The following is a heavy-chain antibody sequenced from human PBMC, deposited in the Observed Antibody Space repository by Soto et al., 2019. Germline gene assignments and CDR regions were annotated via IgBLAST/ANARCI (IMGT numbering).Heavy chain of an antibody. J-gene: IGHJ4*02. CDR3: ARATYYDFWSGYPTSYYFDD. Sequence: GPTLVNPTQTLTLTCTFSGFSLSTSGMCVSWIRQPPGKALEWLALIDWHDDKYYSTSLKTRLTISKDTSKNQVVLTMTNMDPVDTATYYCARATYYDFWSGYPTSYYFDDWGQGTLVTVSS. V-gene: IGHV2-70*01. CDR2: IDWHDDK. CDR1: GFSLSTSGMC. D-gene: IGHD3-3*01.